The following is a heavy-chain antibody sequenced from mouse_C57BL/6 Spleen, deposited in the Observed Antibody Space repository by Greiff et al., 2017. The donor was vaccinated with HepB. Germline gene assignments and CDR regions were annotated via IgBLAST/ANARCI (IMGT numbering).Heavy chain of an antibody. Sequence: QVQLQQSGAELVKPGASVKISCKASGYTFTDYYINWVKQRPGQGLEWIGKIGPGSGSTYYNEKFKSKATLTVDKSSSTAYMQLSSLTSEDSAVYYCARSTVVADWYFDVWGTGTTVTVSS. V-gene: IGHV1-77*01. J-gene: IGHJ1*03. D-gene: IGHD1-1*01. CDR2: IGPGSGST. CDR1: GYTFTDYY. CDR3: ARSTVVADWYFDV.